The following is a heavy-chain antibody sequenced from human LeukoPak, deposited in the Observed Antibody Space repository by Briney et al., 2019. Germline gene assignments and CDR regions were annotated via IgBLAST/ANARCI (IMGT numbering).Heavy chain of an antibody. CDR1: GFTFSIYA. CDR3: ARGGAVAGLYYYYGMDV. J-gene: IGHJ6*02. CDR2: ISGSGDKI. D-gene: IGHD6-19*01. V-gene: IGHV3-23*01. Sequence: GGSLRLSCAASGFTFSIYAMSWVRQAPGKGLEWVSVISGSGDKIYYEDSVKGRFTISRDNSKNTLYLQMNSLRAEDTAVYYCARGGAVAGLYYYYGMDVWGQGTTVTVSS.